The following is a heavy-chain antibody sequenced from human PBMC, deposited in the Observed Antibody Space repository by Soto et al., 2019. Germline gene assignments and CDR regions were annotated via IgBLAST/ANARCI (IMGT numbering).Heavy chain of an antibody. CDR3: ARSKIAVAGNGEFDY. V-gene: IGHV3-21*01. D-gene: IGHD6-19*01. Sequence: EVQLVESGGGLVKPGGSLRLSCAASGFTFSSYSMSWVRQAPGKGLEWVSSIGSSSSYINYADSVKGRFTISRDNAKNSLYLQMNSLRAEDTAVYYCARSKIAVAGNGEFDYWGQGTLVTVSS. CDR1: GFTFSSYS. J-gene: IGHJ4*02. CDR2: IGSSSSYI.